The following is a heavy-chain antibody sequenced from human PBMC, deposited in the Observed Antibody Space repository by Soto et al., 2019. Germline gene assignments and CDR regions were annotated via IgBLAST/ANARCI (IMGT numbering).Heavy chain of an antibody. Sequence: QLQLQESGPGLVKPSETLSLTCTVSGDSISSSYYWGWVRQPPGKGLECIGAVYYTGFTYYNPSLKSRLTISLDTSKNQFSLRLSSVTAADTAIYYCARLPVVVIALGYFDPWGPGNLVTVSS. D-gene: IGHD2-21*01. V-gene: IGHV4-39*01. J-gene: IGHJ5*02. CDR1: GDSISSSYY. CDR2: VYYTGFT. CDR3: ARLPVVVIALGYFDP.